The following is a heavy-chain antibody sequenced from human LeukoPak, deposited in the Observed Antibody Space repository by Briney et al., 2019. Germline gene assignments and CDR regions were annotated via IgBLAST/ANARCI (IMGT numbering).Heavy chain of an antibody. CDR1: GFTFGDYA. CDR2: IRSKAYGGTT. D-gene: IGHD1-26*01. Sequence: QTGGSLRLSCTASGFTFGDYAMSWFRQAPGKGLEWVGFIRSKAYGGTTEYAASVKGRFTISRDDSKSIAYLQMNSLKTEDTAVYYCTRDEVGATSLWYYYYYMDVWGKGTTVTVSS. J-gene: IGHJ6*03. CDR3: TRDEVGATSLWYYYYYMDV. V-gene: IGHV3-49*03.